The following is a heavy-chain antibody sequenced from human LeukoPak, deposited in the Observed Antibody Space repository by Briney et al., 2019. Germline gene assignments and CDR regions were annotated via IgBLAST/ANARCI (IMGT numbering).Heavy chain of an antibody. CDR3: ARRAHVGALGY. CDR1: GYSISSGYY. J-gene: IGHJ4*02. CDR2: IYHSGST. D-gene: IGHD1-26*01. Sequence: SSETLSLTCTVSGYSISSGYYWGWIRQPPGKGLEWIGSIYHSGSTNYNPSLKSRVTISVDTSKNQFSLKLSSVTAADTAVYYCARRAHVGALGYWGQGTLVTVSS. V-gene: IGHV4-38-2*02.